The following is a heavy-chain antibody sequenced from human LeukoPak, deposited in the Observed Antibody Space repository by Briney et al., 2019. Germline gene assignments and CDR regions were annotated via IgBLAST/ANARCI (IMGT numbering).Heavy chain of an antibody. CDR1: GGSISSYY. V-gene: IGHV4-59*01. Sequence: SETLSLTCTVSGGSISSYYWSWIRQPPGKGLEWIGYIYYSGSTNYNPSLKSRVTISVDTSKNQFSLKLSSVTAADTAVYYCAREYGYSGSWLVGGYFDYWGQGTLVTVSS. CDR3: AREYGYSGSWLVGGYFDY. D-gene: IGHD6-13*01. J-gene: IGHJ4*02. CDR2: IYYSGST.